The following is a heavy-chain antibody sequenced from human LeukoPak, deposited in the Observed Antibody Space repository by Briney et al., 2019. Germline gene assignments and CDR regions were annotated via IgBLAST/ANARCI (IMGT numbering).Heavy chain of an antibody. D-gene: IGHD3-22*01. J-gene: IGHJ3*02. CDR2: IYPGDSDT. CDR1: GYSFTSYW. CDR3: ASRYYYDSSGPDAFDI. Sequence: GESLKISCKGSGYSFTSYWIGWVRQMPGKGLEWMGIIYPGDSDTRYSPSFQGPVTISADKSISTAYLQWSSLKASDTAMYYCASRYYYDSSGPDAFDIWGQGTMVTVSS. V-gene: IGHV5-51*01.